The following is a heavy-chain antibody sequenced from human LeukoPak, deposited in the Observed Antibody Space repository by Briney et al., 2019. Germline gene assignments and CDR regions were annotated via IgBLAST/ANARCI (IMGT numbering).Heavy chain of an antibody. J-gene: IGHJ4*02. CDR3: ARSVGYCSGGSCYMIHFDY. D-gene: IGHD2-15*01. Sequence: PSETLSLTCTVSGGSISSYYWSWLRQPPGKGLEWIGYIHYSGSTNYNPSLKSRVTISVDTSKNQFSLKLSSVTAADTAVYYCARSVGYCSGGSCYMIHFDYWGQGTLVTVSS. CDR1: GGSISSYY. CDR2: IHYSGST. V-gene: IGHV4-59*01.